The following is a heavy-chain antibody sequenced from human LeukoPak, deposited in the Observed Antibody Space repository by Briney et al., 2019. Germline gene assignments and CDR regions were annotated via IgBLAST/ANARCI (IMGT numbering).Heavy chain of an antibody. Sequence: SETLSLTCAVYGGSFSGYYWSWIRQPPGKGLEWIGSIYYSGSTYYNPSLKSRVTISVDTSKNQFSLKLSSVTAADTAVYYCARQLYYYDSSGPHSAFDIWGQGTMVTVSS. D-gene: IGHD3-22*01. J-gene: IGHJ3*02. CDR3: ARQLYYYDSSGPHSAFDI. CDR2: IYYSGST. V-gene: IGHV4-34*01. CDR1: GGSFSGYY.